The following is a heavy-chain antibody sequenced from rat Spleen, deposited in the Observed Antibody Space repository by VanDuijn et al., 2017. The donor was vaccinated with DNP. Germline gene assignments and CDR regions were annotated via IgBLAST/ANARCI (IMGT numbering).Heavy chain of an antibody. D-gene: IGHD3-8*01. CDR3: TSNPHIRTAAPFDS. CDR2: ITKTGDST. J-gene: IGHJ2*01. Sequence: EVQLVESGGGPVQPGRSLKVSCVASGFIFSDYWMTWIRQAPGKGLEWVASITKTGDSTYYSDSVKGRFSISRDNAKSTLYLQVNSLRSEDTATYYCTSNPHIRTAAPFDSWGQGVMVTVSS. V-gene: IGHV5-31*01. CDR1: GFIFSDYW.